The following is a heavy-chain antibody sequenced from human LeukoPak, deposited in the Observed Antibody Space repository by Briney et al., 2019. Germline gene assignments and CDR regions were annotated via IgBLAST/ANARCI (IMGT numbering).Heavy chain of an antibody. CDR3: TKHPSDDGGAIDY. D-gene: IGHD4-23*01. J-gene: IGHJ4*02. Sequence: GGPLRLSCAPSGFPSRGFPMHGVPRAPGGGGGWVGVIRSKANNFATAYAASVKGRFTISRDDSKNTAYLQMNSLKTEDTAVYYCTKHPSDDGGAIDYWGQGTLVTVSS. CDR1: GFPSRGFP. CDR2: IRSKANNFAT. V-gene: IGHV3-73*01.